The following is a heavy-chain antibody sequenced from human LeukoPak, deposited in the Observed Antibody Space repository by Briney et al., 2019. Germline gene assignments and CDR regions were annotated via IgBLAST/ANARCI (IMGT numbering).Heavy chain of an antibody. V-gene: IGHV3-33*01. D-gene: IGHD3-10*01. CDR3: VRGALFLWFGEGWYGMDV. Sequence: QPGRSLRLSCVASGFTFSNYGMHWVRQAPGKGLEWVAGIWYDGSNKYYADSVKGRFTISRDTSKNTLYLQMSSLRVEDTAVYYCVRGALFLWFGEGWYGMDVWGQGTTVTVAS. J-gene: IGHJ6*02. CDR1: GFTFSNYG. CDR2: IWYDGSNK.